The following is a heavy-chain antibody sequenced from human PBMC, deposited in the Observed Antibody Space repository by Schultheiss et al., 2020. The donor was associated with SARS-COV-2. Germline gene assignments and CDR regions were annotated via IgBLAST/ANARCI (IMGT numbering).Heavy chain of an antibody. D-gene: IGHD2-15*01. J-gene: IGHJ4*02. CDR1: GFTFSGSA. CDR3: ARDRFSCTGSTCYGGFDY. V-gene: IGHV3-21*01. Sequence: GGSLRLSCAASGFTFSGSAIHWVRQASGKGLEWVSSISSSRGYIYYADSVKGRFTISRDNARNSLYLQMNSLRAEDTAVYYCARDRFSCTGSTCYGGFDYWGQGTLVTVSS. CDR2: ISSSRGYI.